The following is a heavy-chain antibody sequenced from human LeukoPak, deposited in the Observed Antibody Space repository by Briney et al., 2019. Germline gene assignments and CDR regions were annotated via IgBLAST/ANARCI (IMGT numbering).Heavy chain of an antibody. CDR2: IYYSGSI. CDR1: GGSISSYY. D-gene: IGHD5-24*01. J-gene: IGHJ6*02. CDR3: ARLRGEMATIKKAYFYYGMDA. Sequence: KTSETLSLTCTVSGGSISSYYWSWIRQRPGKGLEGRGYIYYSGSINYNPSLTRRATISVDTTKTQFSLKLSSVPAADTAVYYCARLRGEMATIKKAYFYYGMDAWGQGTTVTVSS. V-gene: IGHV4-59*08.